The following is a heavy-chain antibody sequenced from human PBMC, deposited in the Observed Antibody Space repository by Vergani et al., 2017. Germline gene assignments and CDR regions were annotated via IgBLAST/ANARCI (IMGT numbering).Heavy chain of an antibody. V-gene: IGHV4-59*01. CDR3: ARGSHYDFWSGYYPYWYFDL. CDR2: IYYSGST. Sequence: QVQLQESGPGLVKPSQTLSLTCTVSGGSISSYYWSWIRQPPGKGLEWIGYIYYSGSTNYNPSLKSRVTISVDTSKNLFSLKLSSVTAADTAVYYCARGSHYDFWSGYYPYWYFDLWGRGTLVTVSS. CDR1: GGSISSYY. D-gene: IGHD3-3*01. J-gene: IGHJ2*01.